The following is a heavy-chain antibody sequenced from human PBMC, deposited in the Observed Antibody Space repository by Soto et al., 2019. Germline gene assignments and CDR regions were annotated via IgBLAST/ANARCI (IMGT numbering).Heavy chain of an antibody. CDR3: VKDGGYCSSSTCYSPRNHYFDS. CDR1: GFTFSDYW. V-gene: IGHV3-7*03. J-gene: IGHJ4*02. CDR2: IKFDGSEK. D-gene: IGHD2-2*01. Sequence: GGSLRLSCEASGFTFSDYWMSWVRQAPGKGPEWVANIKFDGSEKQYVDSVRGRFTISRDNSRNSLFLQMNSLRAGDTAVYYCVKDGGYCSSSTCYSPRNHYFDSWGQGTLVTVSS.